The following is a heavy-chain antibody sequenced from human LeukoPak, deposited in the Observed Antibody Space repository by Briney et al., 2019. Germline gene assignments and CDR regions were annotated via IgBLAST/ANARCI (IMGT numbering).Heavy chain of an antibody. Sequence: GGSLRLSCAASGFTFDDYAMHWVRQAPGKGLEWVSLISGDGGSTYYADSVKGRFTISRDNSKNSLYLQMNSLRTEDTALYYCAEDIRPLLTFSSDYWGQGTLVTVSS. D-gene: IGHD3-16*01. CDR2: ISGDGGST. CDR1: GFTFDDYA. V-gene: IGHV3-43*02. J-gene: IGHJ4*02. CDR3: AEDIRPLLTFSSDY.